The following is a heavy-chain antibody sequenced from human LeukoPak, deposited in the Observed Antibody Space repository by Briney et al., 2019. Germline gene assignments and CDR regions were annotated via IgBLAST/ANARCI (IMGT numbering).Heavy chain of an antibody. CDR2: IRRNSGTI. V-gene: IGHV3-9*01. CDR3: AKAAATDYFDY. D-gene: IGHD6-13*01. CDR1: GFTFDDYA. J-gene: IGHJ4*02. Sequence: SGGSLRLSCAASGFTFDDYAMHWVRHAPGKGLEWVSGIRRNSGTIAYADSVKGRFTISRDNAKNSLYLQMTSLRAEDTALYYCAKAAATDYFDYWGQGTLVTVSS.